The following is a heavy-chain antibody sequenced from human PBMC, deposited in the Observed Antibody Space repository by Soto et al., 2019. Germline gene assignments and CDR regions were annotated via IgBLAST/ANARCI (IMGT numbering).Heavy chain of an antibody. V-gene: IGHV4-59*01. Sequence: QVQLQESGPGLVKPSETLSLTCTVSGGSISSYYWSWIRQPPGKGLEWIGYIYYSGSTNYNPSLKSRVTISVDTSKNQFSLKLSSVTAADTAVYYCERADTDMVTFDYWGQGTLVTVSS. CDR3: ERADTDMVTFDY. J-gene: IGHJ4*02. CDR2: IYYSGST. CDR1: GGSISSYY. D-gene: IGHD5-18*01.